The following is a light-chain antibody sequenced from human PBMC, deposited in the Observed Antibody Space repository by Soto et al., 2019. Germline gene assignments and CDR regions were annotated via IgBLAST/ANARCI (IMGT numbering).Light chain of an antibody. CDR3: QQYGSSSYT. CDR2: DAS. J-gene: IGKJ2*01. Sequence: EIVLTQSPGTLSLSPGERATLSCRASQSVSSSYLGWYQQKPGQAPRLLIYDASSRATGIPDGFSGSGSGTDFTLTISRLEPEDFAGYYCQQYGSSSYTFGQGTKVEIK. V-gene: IGKV3-20*01. CDR1: QSVSSSY.